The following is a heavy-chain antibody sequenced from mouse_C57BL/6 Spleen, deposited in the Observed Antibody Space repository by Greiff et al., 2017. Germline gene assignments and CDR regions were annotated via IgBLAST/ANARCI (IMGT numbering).Heavy chain of an antibody. V-gene: IGHV5-4*01. CDR1: GFTFSSYA. D-gene: IGHD2-4*01. Sequence: DVMLVEPGGGLVKPGGSLKLSCAASGFTFSSYAMSWVRQTPDKRLEWVATISDGGSYTYYPDNVKGRFTFSRDNAQTNLYLQMSHLKSEDTAMYYCARDDYDQENAMDYWGQGTSVTVSS. J-gene: IGHJ4*01. CDR3: ARDDYDQENAMDY. CDR2: ISDGGSYT.